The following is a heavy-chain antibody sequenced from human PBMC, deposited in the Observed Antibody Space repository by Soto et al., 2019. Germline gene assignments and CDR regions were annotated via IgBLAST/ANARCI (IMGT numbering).Heavy chain of an antibody. CDR1: GYTFTTYA. J-gene: IGHJ6*02. Sequence: GASVKVSCKASGYTFTTYAMHWVRQAPGQRLEWMGWINAGNGNTKYSQKFQGRVTITRDTSASTAYMELSSLRSEDTAVYYCAREAIVLVPADNYYYYYGMDVWGQGTTVTSP. D-gene: IGHD2-2*01. CDR3: AREAIVLVPADNYYYYYGMDV. V-gene: IGHV1-3*01. CDR2: INAGNGNT.